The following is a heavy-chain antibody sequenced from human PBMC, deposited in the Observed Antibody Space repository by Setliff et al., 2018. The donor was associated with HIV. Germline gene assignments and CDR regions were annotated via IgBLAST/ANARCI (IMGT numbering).Heavy chain of an antibody. V-gene: IGHV4-38-2*01. CDR1: GYSVNSDYN. CDR3: ARVWLHFGDDIPRFDP. Sequence: SETLSLTCGVSGYSVNSDYNWGCIRQPPGKGLESPGRGLEWIGHIYHSGSTDCNPSLRSRITMSIDTSKNHFSLKLTSVTAADTAVYYCARVWLHFGDDIPRFDPWGQGTLVTVS. CDR2: IYHSGST. J-gene: IGHJ5*02. D-gene: IGHD4-17*01.